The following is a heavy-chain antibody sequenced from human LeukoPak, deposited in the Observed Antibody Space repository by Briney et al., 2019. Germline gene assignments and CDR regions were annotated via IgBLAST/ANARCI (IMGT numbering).Heavy chain of an antibody. CDR1: GGSISSYY. CDR2: IYYSGST. J-gene: IGHJ2*01. V-gene: IGHV4-59*08. D-gene: IGHD6-6*01. CDR3: ARGVKIEYSSSSRNWYFDL. Sequence: SETLSLTCTVSGGSISSYYWSWIRQPPGKGLEWIGYIYYSGSTNYNPSLKSRVTLSVDTSNNQFSLKLSSVTAADTAVYYCARGVKIEYSSSSRNWYFDLWGRGTLVTVSS.